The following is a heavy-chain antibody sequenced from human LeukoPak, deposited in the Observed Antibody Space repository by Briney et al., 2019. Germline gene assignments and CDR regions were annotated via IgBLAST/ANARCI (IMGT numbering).Heavy chain of an antibody. CDR3: ARDPGISVADYYFDY. V-gene: IGHV3-7*01. CDR1: GFTFSSYW. Sequence: GGSLRLSCAASGFTFSSYWMSWVRQAPGKGLEWVANIKQDGSEKYYVDSVKGRFTIPRDNAKNSLYLQMNSLRAEDTAVYYCARDPGISVADYYFDYWGQGTLVTVSS. D-gene: IGHD6-19*01. CDR2: IKQDGSEK. J-gene: IGHJ4*02.